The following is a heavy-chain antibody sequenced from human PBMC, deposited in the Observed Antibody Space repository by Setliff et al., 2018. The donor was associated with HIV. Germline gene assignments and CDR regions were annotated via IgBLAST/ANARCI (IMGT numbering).Heavy chain of an antibody. CDR1: GGSISSHY. D-gene: IGHD6-13*01. Sequence: SETLSLTCTVSGGSISSHYWSWIRQPPGKGLEWIGSIYYSGSTNYNPSLKSRVTISVDTSENQFSLKLSSVTAADTAVYYWARGGEIAAAVRVNWFDPWGQGTLVTVSS. J-gene: IGHJ5*02. CDR2: IYYSGST. CDR3: ARGGEIAAAVRVNWFDP. V-gene: IGHV4-59*11.